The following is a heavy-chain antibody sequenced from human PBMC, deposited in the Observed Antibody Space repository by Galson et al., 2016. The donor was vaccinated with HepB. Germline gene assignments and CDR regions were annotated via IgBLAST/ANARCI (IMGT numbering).Heavy chain of an antibody. J-gene: IGHJ5*02. Sequence: SLRLSCAASGFTFSSCAMSWVRQAPGKGLEWVSSISGSGGSTNYADSVKGRFTISRDNSKNTLYLQMNSLRAEDTAVYYCAKDRVYAAVNWFDPWGQGTLVTVSS. D-gene: IGHD5/OR15-5a*01. CDR3: AKDRVYAAVNWFDP. CDR1: GFTFSSCA. V-gene: IGHV3-23*01. CDR2: ISGSGGST.